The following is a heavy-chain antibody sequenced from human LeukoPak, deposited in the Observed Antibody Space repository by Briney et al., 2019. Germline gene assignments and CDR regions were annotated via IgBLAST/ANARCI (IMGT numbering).Heavy chain of an antibody. CDR3: ARGGQQLSYYFDY. CDR1: GYTFTTYG. Sequence: ASVKVSCKASGYTFTTYGISWVRQAPGQGLEWMGWISAYNGNTEYAQKFQGRVTITADESTSTAYMELSSLRSEDTAVYYCARGGQQLSYYFDYWGQGTLVTVSS. CDR2: ISAYNGNT. D-gene: IGHD6-13*01. J-gene: IGHJ4*02. V-gene: IGHV1-18*01.